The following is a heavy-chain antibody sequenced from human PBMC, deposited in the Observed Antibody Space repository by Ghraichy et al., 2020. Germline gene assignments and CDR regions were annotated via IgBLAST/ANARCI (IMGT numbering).Heavy chain of an antibody. CDR3: AKVRSSGYFVMDY. J-gene: IGHJ4*02. CDR1: GXTFSDCS. D-gene: IGHD3-22*01. Sequence: GGSLRLSCAAXGXTFSDCSMNWVRQAPGKGLEXLSYISSSSSVTFYADSVKGRFTISRDNAKNSLYLQMNSLRDEDTAVYYCAKVRSSGYFVMDYWGQGTLVTVSS. V-gene: IGHV3-48*02. CDR2: ISSSSSVT.